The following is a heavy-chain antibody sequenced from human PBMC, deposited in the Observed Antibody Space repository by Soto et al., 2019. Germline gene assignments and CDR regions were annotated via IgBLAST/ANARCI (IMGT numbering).Heavy chain of an antibody. CDR3: ASGGRFVVADTAY. Sequence: QVQLVQSGVEVKKPGASVRVSCKASGYTFTNYGITWVRQAPGQGLEWLGWISGYNGNTNYAQKFQGRVTMTTDTSTSPGYMDLTSLSYDDTAVYYCASGGRFVVADTAYWGQGTLLTVSS. V-gene: IGHV1-18*01. J-gene: IGHJ4*02. CDR1: GYTFTNYG. CDR2: ISGYNGNT. D-gene: IGHD2-15*01.